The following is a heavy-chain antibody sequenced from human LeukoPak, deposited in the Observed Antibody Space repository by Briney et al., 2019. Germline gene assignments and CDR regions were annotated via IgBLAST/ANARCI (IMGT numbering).Heavy chain of an antibody. D-gene: IGHD2-21*02. CDR2: INPNSGGT. CDR3: ARVSKVVTAIAFDY. J-gene: IGHJ4*02. V-gene: IGHV1-2*02. CDR1: GYTFTGYY. Sequence: GASVKVSCKASGYTFTGYYMHWVRQAPGQGLEWMGWINPNSGGTNYAQNFQGRVTMTRDTSISTAYMELSRLRSDDTAVYYCARVSKVVTAIAFDYWGQGTLVTVSS.